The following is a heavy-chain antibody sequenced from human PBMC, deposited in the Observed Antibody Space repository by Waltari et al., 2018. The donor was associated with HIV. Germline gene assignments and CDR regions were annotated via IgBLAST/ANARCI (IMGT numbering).Heavy chain of an antibody. CDR3: ARGLVFEYSSSLGAFDI. CDR2: INYSGST. J-gene: IGHJ3*02. Sequence: QVQLQQWGAGLLKPSETLSLTCAVYGGSFSGYSWRWICPAPGTGLGCIGEINYSGSTNYNPSLKSRVTISVDTSKNQFSLKLSSVTAADTAVYYCARGLVFEYSSSLGAFDIWGQGTMVTVSS. CDR1: GGSFSGYS. V-gene: IGHV4-34*01. D-gene: IGHD6-6*01.